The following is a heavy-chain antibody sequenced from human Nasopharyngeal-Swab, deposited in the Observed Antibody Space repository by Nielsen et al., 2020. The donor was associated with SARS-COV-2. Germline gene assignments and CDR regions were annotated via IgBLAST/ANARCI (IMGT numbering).Heavy chain of an antibody. V-gene: IGHV1-8*01. Sequence: WVRQAPGQGLGWMGWLNPNSGNTGYAQKFQGRVTMTRNTSISTAYMELSSLRSEDTAVYYCARGVIVATIYHYYYYMDVWGKGTTVTVSS. D-gene: IGHD5-12*01. CDR3: ARGVIVATIYHYYYYMDV. J-gene: IGHJ6*03. CDR2: LNPNSGNT.